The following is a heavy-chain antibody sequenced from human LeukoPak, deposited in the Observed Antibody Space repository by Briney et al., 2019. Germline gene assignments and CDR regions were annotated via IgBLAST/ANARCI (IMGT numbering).Heavy chain of an antibody. Sequence: GGSLRLSCATSGFTFSSNWMSWVRHAPGRGLDWVANIKPDGSAEYYAASVKGRFTVSRGNAKNPLYLQMNSLRVEDTAVYYCARANNSSWHNWGQGTLVTVSS. CDR2: IKPDGSAE. V-gene: IGHV3-7*01. J-gene: IGHJ4*02. D-gene: IGHD6-13*01. CDR1: GFTFSSNW. CDR3: ARANNSSWHN.